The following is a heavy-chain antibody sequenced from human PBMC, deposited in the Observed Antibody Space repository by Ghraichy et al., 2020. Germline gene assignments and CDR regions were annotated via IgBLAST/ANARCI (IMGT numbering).Heavy chain of an antibody. J-gene: IGHJ2*01. D-gene: IGHD3-3*01. V-gene: IGHV5-51*01. CDR3: ARLLAGVVSSLFWYFGL. CDR2: IYPGDFDI. CDR1: GYSFISYW. Sequence: GESLNISCKGSGYSFISYWIGWVRQMPGKGLEWMAFIYPGDFDIRYSSSFQGQFTISADKSISTVYLQWSSLKASDTSMYYCARLLAGVVSSLFWYFGLWGRWTLVTVSS.